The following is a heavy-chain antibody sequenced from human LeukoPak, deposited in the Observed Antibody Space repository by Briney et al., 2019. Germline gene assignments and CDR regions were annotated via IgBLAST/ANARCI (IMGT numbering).Heavy chain of an antibody. Sequence: ASVKVSCKASGYTFTSYGISWVRQAPGKGLEWMGGFDPEDGETIYAQKFQGRVTMTEDTSTDTAYMELSSLRSEDTAVYYCATVLITIFGVVSHNHFDYWGRGTLVTVSS. J-gene: IGHJ4*02. D-gene: IGHD3-3*01. CDR3: ATVLITIFGVVSHNHFDY. CDR2: FDPEDGET. V-gene: IGHV1-24*01. CDR1: GYTFTSYG.